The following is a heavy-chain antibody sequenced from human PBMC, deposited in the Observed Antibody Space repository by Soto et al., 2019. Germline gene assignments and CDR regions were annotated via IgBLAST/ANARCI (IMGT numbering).Heavy chain of an antibody. J-gene: IGHJ3*02. D-gene: IGHD1-26*01. CDR3: ARDSGYAFDI. Sequence: PGGSLRLSCAASGFPFSSYSMNLVRQSPGKGLEWLSYITIGGGPTYNADSVQGRFTMSRDNAKDSLYLQMNSLRDEDTAVYYCARDSGYAFDIWGQGNVVTVSS. CDR1: GFPFSSYS. V-gene: IGHV3-48*02. CDR2: ITIGGGPT.